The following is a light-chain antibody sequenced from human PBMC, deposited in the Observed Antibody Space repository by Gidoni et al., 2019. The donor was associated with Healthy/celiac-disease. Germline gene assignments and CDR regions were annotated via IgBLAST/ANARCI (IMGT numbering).Light chain of an antibody. V-gene: IGKV1-6*01. CDR1: QGIRKD. Sequence: AIQMTQYTSSLSAAVGYRVNITCRASQGIRKDLGWYQQQPGKDPKLLIYAASRLQSGVPSRFSGSRSCTDFTLTISSLQPEDFVTYSWLQDYNYPRTFGQGTKVEIK. CDR3: LQDYNYPRT. CDR2: AAS. J-gene: IGKJ1*01.